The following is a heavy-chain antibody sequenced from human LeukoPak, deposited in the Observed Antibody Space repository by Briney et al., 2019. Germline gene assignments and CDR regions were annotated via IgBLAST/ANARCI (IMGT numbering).Heavy chain of an antibody. CDR1: GFTFSRYA. V-gene: IGHV3-23*01. J-gene: IGHJ4*02. CDR2: VSGVSNRT. Sequence: GGSLRLSCAASGFTFSRYAMAWVRQAPGKGLEWVSAVSGVSNRTYYADSVKGRFTISRDNSKNTLYLQMNSLRAEDTAVYYCTKWGCSGGNCYPFDYWGPGNLVTVSS. D-gene: IGHD2-15*01. CDR3: TKWGCSGGNCYPFDY.